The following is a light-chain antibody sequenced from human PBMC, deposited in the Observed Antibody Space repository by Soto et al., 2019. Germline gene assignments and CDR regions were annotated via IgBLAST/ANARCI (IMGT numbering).Light chain of an antibody. CDR2: EVN. J-gene: IGLJ2*01. V-gene: IGLV2-8*02. CDR1: SSDVGAYNY. Sequence: QSALTQPPSASRSPGQSVTISCTGTSSDVGAYNYVSWYQRHPGKAPKLIIYEVNKRPSGVPDRFSGSKSGNTASLTVSGLQAEDEADYYCSAFGGSNNYVLFGGGTQLTVL. CDR3: SAFGGSNNYVL.